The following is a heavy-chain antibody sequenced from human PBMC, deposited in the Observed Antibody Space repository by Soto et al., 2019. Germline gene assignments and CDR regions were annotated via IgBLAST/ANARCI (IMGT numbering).Heavy chain of an antibody. V-gene: IGHV1-18*01. CDR1: GYTFTSYG. CDR3: ARGLNYYDSSGYSLHDAFDI. Sequence: ASVKVSCKASGYTFTSYGISWVRQAPGQGLEWMGWISAYNGNTNYAQKLQGRVTMTTDTFTSTAYMELRSLRSDDTAVYYCARGLNYYDSSGYSLHDAFDIWGQGTMVTVSS. D-gene: IGHD3-22*01. CDR2: ISAYNGNT. J-gene: IGHJ3*02.